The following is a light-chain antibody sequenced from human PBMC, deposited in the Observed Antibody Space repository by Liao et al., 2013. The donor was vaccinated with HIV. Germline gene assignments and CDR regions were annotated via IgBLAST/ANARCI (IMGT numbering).Light chain of an antibody. Sequence: SYELTQPPSVSVSPGQTASITCSGDKLGHKYVSWYQQKPGQSPVLVIYQDTRRPSGIPERFSGSSSGTTVTLTISGVQAEDEADYYCQSADSSGTCPVFGGGTKLTVL. CDR1: KLGHKY. J-gene: IGLJ3*02. CDR3: QSADSSGTCPV. CDR2: QDT. V-gene: IGLV3-25*03.